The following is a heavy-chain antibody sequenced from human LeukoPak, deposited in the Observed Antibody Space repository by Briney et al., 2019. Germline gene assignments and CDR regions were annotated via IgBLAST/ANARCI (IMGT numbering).Heavy chain of an antibody. J-gene: IGHJ4*02. CDR2: ISSSSSTI. D-gene: IGHD6-13*01. CDR1: GFTFSSYS. V-gene: IGHV3-48*04. Sequence: GGSLRLSCAASGFTFSSYSMNWVRQAPGKGLEWVSYISSSSSTIYYADSVKGRFTISRDNAKNSLYLQMNSLRAEDTAVYYCARGDSGYSSSWGQGTLVTVSS. CDR3: ARGDSGYSSS.